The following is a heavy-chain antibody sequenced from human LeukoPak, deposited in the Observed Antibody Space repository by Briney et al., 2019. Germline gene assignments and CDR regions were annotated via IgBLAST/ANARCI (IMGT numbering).Heavy chain of an antibody. Sequence: SETLSLTCTVSGGSISSNNYYWGWIRHPPGKGLEWIGSIYYSGSTYNNPSLKSRVTISVDTTKNQFSLKLTSVTAADTAVYYCASSPSGYWWNFDCWGQGTLVTVSS. CDR1: GGSISSNNYY. V-gene: IGHV4-39*01. J-gene: IGHJ4*02. CDR2: IYYSGST. D-gene: IGHD3-22*01. CDR3: ASSPSGYWWNFDC.